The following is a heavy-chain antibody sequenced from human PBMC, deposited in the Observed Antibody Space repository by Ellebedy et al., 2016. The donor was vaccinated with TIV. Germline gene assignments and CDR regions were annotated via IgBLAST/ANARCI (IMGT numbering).Heavy chain of an antibody. V-gene: IGHV3-7*03. CDR2: INGDGSEK. Sequence: PGGSLRLSCAASGFTFSNYWISWVRQAPGKGLEWVANINGDGSEKYYVESVKGRFTISRDNAKNSLYLQMNSLRAEDTAVYYCARDPVGVGPAFDIWGQGTIVTVSS. J-gene: IGHJ3*02. CDR3: ARDPVGVGPAFDI. CDR1: GFTFSNYW. D-gene: IGHD4-23*01.